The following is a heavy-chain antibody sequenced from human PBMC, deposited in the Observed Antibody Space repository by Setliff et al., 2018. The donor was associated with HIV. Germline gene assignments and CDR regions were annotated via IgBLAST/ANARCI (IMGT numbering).Heavy chain of an antibody. CDR2: VIHSGNT. Sequence: SETLSLTCTVSGASFNNSYWTWIRQPPGKGLEFIGEVIHSGNTDYNPSLKSRLTISVDTSKNQFSLKMTSVTAADTAVYYCARSPRGPHYDITIYPPRSYDYWGQGTLVTVSS. CDR3: ARSPRGPHYDITIYPPRSYDY. CDR1: GASFNNSY. J-gene: IGHJ4*02. D-gene: IGHD3-10*01. V-gene: IGHV4-34*12.